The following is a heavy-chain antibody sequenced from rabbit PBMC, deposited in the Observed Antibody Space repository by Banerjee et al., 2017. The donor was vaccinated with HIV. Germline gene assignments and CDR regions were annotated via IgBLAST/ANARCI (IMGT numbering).Heavy chain of an antibody. J-gene: IGHJ4*01. CDR2: IYPDYGTS. D-gene: IGHD3-3*01. V-gene: IGHV1S47*01. Sequence: QEQLVESGGGLVTLGGSLKLSCKASGIDFSGCGLSWVRQAPGKGLEWIAYIYPDYGTSDYASWVNGRFTISLDNAQNTVFLQMTSLTAADTATYFCARSLVWGYFTLWGPGTLVTVS. CDR3: ARSLVWGYFTL. CDR1: GIDFSGCG.